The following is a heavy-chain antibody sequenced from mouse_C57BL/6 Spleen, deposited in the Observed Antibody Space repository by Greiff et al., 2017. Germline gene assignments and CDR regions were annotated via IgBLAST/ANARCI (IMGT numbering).Heavy chain of an antibody. D-gene: IGHD1-1*01. CDR3: ARQDYYGSSYNFDY. J-gene: IGHJ2*01. CDR2: IDPSDSET. Sequence: QVQLQQPGAELVRPGSSVKLSCKASGYTFPSYWMHWVKQRPIQGLEWIGNIDPSDSETHYNQKFKDKATLTVDKSSSTAYMQLSSLTSEDSAVYYCARQDYYGSSYNFDYWGQGTTRTVSS. CDR1: GYTFPSYW. V-gene: IGHV1-52*01.